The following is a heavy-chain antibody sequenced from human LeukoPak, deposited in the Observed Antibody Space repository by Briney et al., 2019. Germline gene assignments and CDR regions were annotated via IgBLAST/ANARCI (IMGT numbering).Heavy chain of an antibody. V-gene: IGHV4-39*07. CDR2: LYYTGST. D-gene: IGHD3-10*01. CDR1: GGSISSSTYY. J-gene: IGHJ4*02. Sequence: PSETLSLTCSVSGGSISSSTYYWGWIRQPPGKGLEWIGTLYYTGSTYYNPSLKSRVTISVDTSKNQFSLKLSSVTAADTAVYYCARGDCIGLCSSFRGVIPFDYWGQETLVTVSS. CDR3: ARGDCIGLCSSFRGVIPFDY.